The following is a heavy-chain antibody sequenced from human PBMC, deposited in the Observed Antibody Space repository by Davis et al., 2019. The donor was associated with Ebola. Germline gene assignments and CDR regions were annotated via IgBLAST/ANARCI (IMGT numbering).Heavy chain of an antibody. CDR1: GLSFSDSA. D-gene: IGHD3-9*01. V-gene: IGHV3-73*01. CDR2: IRSAAHGNAT. CDR3: TRVGGQPNYDILTGYYSPDY. J-gene: IGHJ4*02. Sequence: GESLKISCTVSGLSFSDSAIHWVRQASRKGLEWVGRIRSAAHGNATAYAASLEDRFTVSRDDSRNTAFLQMNNLRTEDTAIYYCTRVGGQPNYDILTGYYSPDYWGQGTLVTVSS.